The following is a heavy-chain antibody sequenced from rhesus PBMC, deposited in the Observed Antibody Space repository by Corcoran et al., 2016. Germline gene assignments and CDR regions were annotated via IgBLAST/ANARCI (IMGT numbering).Heavy chain of an antibody. CDR2: IYGSGSSP. D-gene: IGHD3-34*01. CDR3: ASYWGDYLGY. CDR1: GGSISSSY. J-gene: IGHJ4*01. Sequence: QLQLQESGPGLVKPSETLSVTCAVSGGSISSSYWSWIRQAPGKGLEWIGYIYGSGSSPNYHPYLKSRVTMSVDASKTQLSLKVSSVTAADTAVYYCASYWGDYLGYWGQGVLVTVSS. V-gene: IGHV4-169*02.